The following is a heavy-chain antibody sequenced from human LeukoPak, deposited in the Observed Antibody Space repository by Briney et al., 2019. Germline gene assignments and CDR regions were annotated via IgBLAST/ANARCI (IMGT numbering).Heavy chain of an antibody. Sequence: KPSQTLSLTCTVSGGSISIGAYSWSWIRQPPGKGLEWIGYIYHSGSAYYNPSLKSRVTISVDRPKNQVSLTLTSMTAADTAVYYCARRSGYDVFDIWGQGTMVTVSS. CDR1: GGSISIGAYS. J-gene: IGHJ3*02. CDR3: ARRSGYDVFDI. V-gene: IGHV4-30-2*01. CDR2: IYHSGSA. D-gene: IGHD1-14*01.